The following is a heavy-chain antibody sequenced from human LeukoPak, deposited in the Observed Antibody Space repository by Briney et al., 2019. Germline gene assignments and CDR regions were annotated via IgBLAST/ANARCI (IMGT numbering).Heavy chain of an antibody. J-gene: IGHJ4*02. CDR1: GGSISSGSCY. CDR2: IYTSGST. Sequence: SETLSLTCTVSGGSISSGSCYWSWIRQPAGKGLEWIGRIYTSGSTNYNPSLKSRVTMSVDTSKNQFSLKLSSVTAADTAVYYCAREGNYGDAYFDYWGQGTLVTVSS. V-gene: IGHV4-61*02. D-gene: IGHD4-17*01. CDR3: AREGNYGDAYFDY.